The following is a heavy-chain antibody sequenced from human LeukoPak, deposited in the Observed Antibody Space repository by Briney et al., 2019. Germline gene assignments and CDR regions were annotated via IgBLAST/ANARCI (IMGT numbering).Heavy chain of an antibody. J-gene: IGHJ4*02. V-gene: IGHV3-23*01. Sequence: GGSLRPSCAASGFTFSSYAMSWVRQAPGKGLEWVSAISGSGGSTYYADSVKGRFTISRDNSKNTLYLQMNSLRAEDTAVYYCAKGDDILTGYFDYWGQGTLVTVSS. D-gene: IGHD3-9*01. CDR2: ISGSGGST. CDR1: GFTFSSYA. CDR3: AKGDDILTGYFDY.